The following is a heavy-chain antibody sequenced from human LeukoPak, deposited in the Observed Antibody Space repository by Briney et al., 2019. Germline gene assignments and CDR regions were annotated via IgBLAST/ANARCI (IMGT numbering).Heavy chain of an antibody. J-gene: IGHJ3*01. CDR2: ITWNGGSI. CDR3: AKDTDSSGPPYAFDL. Sequence: GGSLRLSCAASGFTIEDYAMHWVRQAPGKGLEWVSGITWNGGSIVYADSAKGRFTISRDNAKNSLYLQMSSLRTEDMALYYCAKDTDSSGPPYAFDLWGQGTMVTVSS. D-gene: IGHD3-22*01. V-gene: IGHV3-9*03. CDR1: GFTIEDYA.